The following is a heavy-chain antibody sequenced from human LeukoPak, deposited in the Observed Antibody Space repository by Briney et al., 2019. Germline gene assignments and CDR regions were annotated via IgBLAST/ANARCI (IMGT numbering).Heavy chain of an antibody. CDR2: IIPIFGTT. CDR3: ARGGEAARYNWFDP. Sequence: SVKVSCKASGYTFTSYYMHWVRQAPGQGLEWMGGIIPIFGTTNYAQKFQGRVTITADESTSTAYMELSSLRSEDTAVYYCARGGEAARYNWFDPWGQGTLVTVSS. V-gene: IGHV1-69*13. CDR1: GYTFTSYY. D-gene: IGHD6-6*01. J-gene: IGHJ5*02.